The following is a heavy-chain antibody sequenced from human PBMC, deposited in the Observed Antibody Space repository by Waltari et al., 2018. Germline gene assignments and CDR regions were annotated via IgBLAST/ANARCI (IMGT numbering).Heavy chain of an antibody. J-gene: IGHJ4*02. CDR3: ARDAAIYYDSNLLPFDY. CDR1: GYTFTGYY. V-gene: IGHV1-2*06. CDR2: INPNSGGT. D-gene: IGHD3-22*01. Sequence: QVQLVQSGAEVKKPGASVKVSCKASGYTFTGYYMHWVRQAPGQGLEWMGRINPNSGGTNYAQKFQGRVTMTRDTSISTAYMELSRLRSDDTAVYYCARDAAIYYDSNLLPFDYWGQGTLVTVSS.